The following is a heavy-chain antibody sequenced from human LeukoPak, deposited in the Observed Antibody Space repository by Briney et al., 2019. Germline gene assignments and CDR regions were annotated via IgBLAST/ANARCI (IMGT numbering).Heavy chain of an antibody. J-gene: IGHJ6*02. Sequence: SGTLSLTCAVSVGSISSGNWWTWVRQSPGKGLEWIGEIYHNGTHNYNPSLKSRVTISADTFKNHFSLKLTSVTAADTAVYYCATAPILRGEGGEHYKYGMDVWGQGTTVIVSS. D-gene: IGHD2-2*02. CDR2: IYHNGTH. V-gene: IGHV4-4*02. CDR1: VGSISSGNW. CDR3: ATAPILRGEGGEHYKYGMDV.